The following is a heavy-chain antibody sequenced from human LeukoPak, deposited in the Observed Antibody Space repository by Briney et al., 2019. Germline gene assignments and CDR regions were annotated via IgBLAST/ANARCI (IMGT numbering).Heavy chain of an antibody. J-gene: IGHJ4*02. CDR1: GFTFSSYA. D-gene: IGHD4-17*01. V-gene: IGHV3-30*04. Sequence: GGSLRLSCAASGFTFSSYAMHWVRQAPGKGLEWVAVISYDGSNKYYADSAKGRFTISRDNSKNTLYLQMNSLRAEDTAVYYCASAHDYGDYRGDYWGQGTRVIVSS. CDR2: ISYDGSNK. CDR3: ASAHDYGDYRGDY.